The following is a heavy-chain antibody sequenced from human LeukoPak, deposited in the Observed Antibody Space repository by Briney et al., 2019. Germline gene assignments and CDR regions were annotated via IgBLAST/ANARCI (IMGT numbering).Heavy chain of an antibody. D-gene: IGHD4-23*01. V-gene: IGHV3-74*01. CDR2: ITNDGSST. CDR1: GLTFSSHW. Sequence: GGSLRLSCAASGLTFSSHWMHWVRQAPGKGLVWVSRITNDGSSTTYADSVKGRFTISRDNSKNTLYLQMNSLRAEDTAVYYCARRGDGGRSFDYWGQGTLVTVSS. J-gene: IGHJ4*02. CDR3: ARRGDGGRSFDY.